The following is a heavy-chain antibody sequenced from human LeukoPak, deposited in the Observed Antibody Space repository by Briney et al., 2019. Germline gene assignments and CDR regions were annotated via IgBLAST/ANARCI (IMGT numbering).Heavy chain of an antibody. D-gene: IGHD1-26*01. CDR1: GFTFSNYW. CDR3: ARLHSGRYYGDAFDV. Sequence: PGGSLRLSCAASGFTFSNYWMSWVRQAPGKGLEWVANTKEDASEKYYVDSVGGRFTTSRDNAKNSLYLQMSSLRAEDTAVYYCARLHSGRYYGDAFDVWGQGTVVTVSS. J-gene: IGHJ3*01. CDR2: TKEDASEK. V-gene: IGHV3-7*03.